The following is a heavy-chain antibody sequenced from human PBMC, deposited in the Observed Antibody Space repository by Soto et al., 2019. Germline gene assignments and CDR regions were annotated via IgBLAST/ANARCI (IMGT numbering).Heavy chain of an antibody. Sequence: PGGSLRLSCAASGFTFTTYAMNWVRQAPGKGLQWVSAISPGGGSTYYSDSVRGRFTISRDNSIKTLYLQMSSLRTEDTAVYYCAHPRGYGVFDAFDIWGQGTTVPVSS. CDR2: ISPGGGST. CDR3: AHPRGYGVFDAFDI. J-gene: IGHJ3*02. V-gene: IGHV3-23*01. CDR1: GFTFTTYA. D-gene: IGHD4-17*01.